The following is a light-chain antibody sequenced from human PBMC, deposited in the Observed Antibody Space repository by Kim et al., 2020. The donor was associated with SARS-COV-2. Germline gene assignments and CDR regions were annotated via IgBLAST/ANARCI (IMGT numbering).Light chain of an antibody. CDR1: SSDVGGYNY. V-gene: IGLV2-14*03. Sequence: QSITTSCSATSSDVGGYNYVSWYQLHPGNAPKLMIYAFSNRPSGVSNRFSGSESGNTASLTISGLQAEDEADYFCSSYTSSSTLCVFGGGTKLTVL. CDR3: SSYTSSSTLCV. J-gene: IGLJ2*01. CDR2: AFS.